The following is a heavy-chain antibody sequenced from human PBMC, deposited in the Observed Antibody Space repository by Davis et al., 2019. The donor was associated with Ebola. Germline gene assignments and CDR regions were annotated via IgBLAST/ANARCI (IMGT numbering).Heavy chain of an antibody. Sequence: ASVKVSCKASGYTFTSYAMHWVRQAPGQRLEWMGWINAGNGNTKYSQKFQGRVTITRDTSASTAYMELSSLRSEDTAVYYCARAPQTGTTGRWFDPWGQGTLVTVSS. CDR1: GYTFTSYA. J-gene: IGHJ5*02. D-gene: IGHD1-1*01. V-gene: IGHV1-3*01. CDR2: INAGNGNT. CDR3: ARAPQTGTTGRWFDP.